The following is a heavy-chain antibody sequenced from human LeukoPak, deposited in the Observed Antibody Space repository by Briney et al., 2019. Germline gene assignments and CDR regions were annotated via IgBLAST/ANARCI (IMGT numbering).Heavy chain of an antibody. Sequence: SETLSLTCTVSGGSISSYYWSWIRQHPGKGLEWIGYIYYSGSTYYNPSLKSRVTISVDTSKNQFSLKLSSVTAADTAVYYCARAEDSSGWKNWGQGTLVTVSS. CDR3: ARAEDSSGWKN. D-gene: IGHD6-19*01. V-gene: IGHV4-59*06. J-gene: IGHJ4*02. CDR2: IYYSGST. CDR1: GGSISSYY.